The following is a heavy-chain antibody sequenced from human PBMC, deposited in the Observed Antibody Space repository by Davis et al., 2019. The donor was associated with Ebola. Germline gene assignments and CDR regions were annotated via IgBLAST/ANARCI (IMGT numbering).Heavy chain of an antibody. CDR2: MNPNSGNT. Sequence: ASVKVSCKASGYTFTSYDINWVRQATGQGLEWMGWMNPNSGNTGYAQKFQGRVTMTRNTSISTAYMELSSLRSEDTAVYYCARGHPSGSGSAPDWFDPWGQGTLVTVSS. J-gene: IGHJ5*02. D-gene: IGHD1-14*01. CDR1: GYTFTSYD. CDR3: ARGHPSGSGSAPDWFDP. V-gene: IGHV1-8*01.